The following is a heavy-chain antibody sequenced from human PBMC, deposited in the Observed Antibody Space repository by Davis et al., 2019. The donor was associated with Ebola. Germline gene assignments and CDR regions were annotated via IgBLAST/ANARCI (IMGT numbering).Heavy chain of an antibody. J-gene: IGHJ4*02. CDR2: LSYDGSNK. D-gene: IGHD1-1*01. CDR1: AFTFSSYG. Sequence: GGSLRLSCPPSAFTFSSYGVHWVRQAPRTGLEWVAVLSYDGSNKYYADSVNGRFTISRDNSKNTLYLQLNSLQAEDTAMYYCSRLRRTEAENYWGQGTLVTVSS. V-gene: IGHV3-30*03. CDR3: SRLRRTEAENY.